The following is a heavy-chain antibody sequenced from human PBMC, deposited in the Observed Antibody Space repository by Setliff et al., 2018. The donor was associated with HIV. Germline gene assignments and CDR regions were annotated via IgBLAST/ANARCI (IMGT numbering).Heavy chain of an antibody. V-gene: IGHV3-23*01. Sequence: GGSLRLSCAVSGFTFSRYAMSWVRQAPGKGLEWVSGISSTGGTTYYADSVKGRFTISRDNSKNTLFLQVKRLRVEDTALYYCVRDQLRWPERWDFDLWGQGTLVTVSS. CDR1: GFTFSRYA. J-gene: IGHJ4*02. CDR3: VRDQLRWPERWDFDL. CDR2: ISSTGGTT. D-gene: IGHD1-26*01.